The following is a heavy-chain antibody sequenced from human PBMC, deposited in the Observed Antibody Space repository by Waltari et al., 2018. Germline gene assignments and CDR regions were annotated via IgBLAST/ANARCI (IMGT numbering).Heavy chain of an antibody. CDR3: ARGSPVVRGVIMFDY. J-gene: IGHJ4*02. Sequence: QAQLPESGPGLVKRSETLSLTCTAPGGTISSYSCSCIPHAPGKGLECSGYIYYSGSTNYNPSLKSRVTISVDTSTHQFSLKLSSVTAADTAVYYCARGSPVVRGVIMFDYWGQGTLVTVSS. V-gene: IGHV4-59*13. CDR1: GGTISSYS. CDR2: IYYSGST. D-gene: IGHD3-10*01.